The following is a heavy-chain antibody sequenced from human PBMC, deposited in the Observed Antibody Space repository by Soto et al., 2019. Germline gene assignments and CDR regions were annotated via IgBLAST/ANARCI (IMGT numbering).Heavy chain of an antibody. J-gene: IGHJ4*02. V-gene: IGHV2-5*02. D-gene: IGHD1-26*01. CDR3: AHAYGGRSLY. Sequence: QITLKESGPTLVKPTQTLTLTCTFSGFSLTTDRVGVGWIRQPLGEALEWLAVIYWDDSKTYRPSLESRLTINNDTSKNQVALTSTNMDSLDTATYYCAHAYGGRSLYWGQGTLVTVSS. CDR1: GFSLTTDRVG. CDR2: IYWDDSK.